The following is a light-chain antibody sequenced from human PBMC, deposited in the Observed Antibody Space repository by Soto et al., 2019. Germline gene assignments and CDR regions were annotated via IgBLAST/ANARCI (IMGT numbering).Light chain of an antibody. CDR2: KVS. J-gene: IGKJ1*01. CDR1: QSLLNSNGYNY. CDR3: MQGTHWPPT. Sequence: DIVMTQSPLSLPVTPGEPASISCRSSQSLLNSNGYNYLDWYLQKPGQSPRRLIYKVSNRGSGVSDRFSGSGSGSNFTLKISRVEAEDLVVYYCMQGTHWPPTFGQGTKVDIK. V-gene: IGKV2-30*01.